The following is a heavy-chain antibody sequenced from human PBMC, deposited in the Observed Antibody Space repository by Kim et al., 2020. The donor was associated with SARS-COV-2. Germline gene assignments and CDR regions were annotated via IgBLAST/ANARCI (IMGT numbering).Heavy chain of an antibody. CDR3: ARLALRYFDWSPIYGMDV. J-gene: IGHJ6*02. CDR1: GGSISSYY. D-gene: IGHD3-9*01. CDR2: IYYSGST. Sequence: SETLSLTCTVSGGSISSYYWSWIRQPPGKGLEWIGYIYYSGSTNYNPSLKSRVTISVDTSKNQFSLKLSSVTAADTAVYYCARLALRYFDWSPIYGMDVWGQGTTVTVSS. V-gene: IGHV4-59*01.